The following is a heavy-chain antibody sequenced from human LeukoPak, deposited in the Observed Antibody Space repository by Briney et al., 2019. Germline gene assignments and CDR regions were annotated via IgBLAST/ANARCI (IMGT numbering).Heavy chain of an antibody. CDR2: ISTSGST. V-gene: IGHV4-4*07. Sequence: SETLSLTCTVSGGSITSYYWSWIRQPAGKGLEWIGHISTSGSTNYNPSLKSRLAMPVDASKNQFSLKLTSVTAADTAVYYCARQGSALYYFDYLGQGTPVTVSS. D-gene: IGHD3-10*01. CDR3: ARQGSALYYFDY. CDR1: GGSITSYY. J-gene: IGHJ4*02.